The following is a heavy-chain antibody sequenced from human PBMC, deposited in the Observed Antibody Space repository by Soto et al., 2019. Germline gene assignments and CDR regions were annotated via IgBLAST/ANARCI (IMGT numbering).Heavy chain of an antibody. V-gene: IGHV3-7*01. CDR3: AREGITGSIDAFDI. CDR2: IKQDGSEK. Sequence: EVQLVESGGGLVQPGGSLRLSCAASGFTFSSYWMSWVRQAPGKGLEWVANIKQDGSEKYYVDSVKGRFTISRDNAKNSLYLQRNSLRAEDTAVYYCAREGITGSIDAFDIWGQGTMVTVSS. J-gene: IGHJ3*02. D-gene: IGHD1-20*01. CDR1: GFTFSSYW.